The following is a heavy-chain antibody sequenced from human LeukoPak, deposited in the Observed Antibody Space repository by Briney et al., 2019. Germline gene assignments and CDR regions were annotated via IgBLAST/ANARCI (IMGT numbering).Heavy chain of an antibody. V-gene: IGHV3-23*01. CDR1: GFTFGIYA. J-gene: IGHJ4*02. D-gene: IGHD5-18*01. CDR3: AKDNSYDTY. Sequence: GGSLRLSCAASGFTFGIYAMNWVRQAPGKGLEWVSAISGSGGSTHYADSVKGRFTISRDNSKNTLYLQMNSLRAEDTAVYYCAKDNSYDTYWGQGTLVTVSS. CDR2: ISGSGGST.